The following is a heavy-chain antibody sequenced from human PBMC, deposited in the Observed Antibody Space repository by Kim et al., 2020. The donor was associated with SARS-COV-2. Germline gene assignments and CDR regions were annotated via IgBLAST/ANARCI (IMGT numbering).Heavy chain of an antibody. CDR2: ISSSSSYI. D-gene: IGHD7-27*01. V-gene: IGHV3-21*01. J-gene: IGHJ3*02. CDR3: ATARVGKHAFDI. CDR1: GFTFSSYS. Sequence: GGSLRLSCAASGFTFSSYSMNWVRQAPGKGLEWVSSISSSSSYIYYADSVKGRFTISRDNAKNSLYLQMNSLRAEDTAVYYCATARVGKHAFDIWGQGTMVTVSS.